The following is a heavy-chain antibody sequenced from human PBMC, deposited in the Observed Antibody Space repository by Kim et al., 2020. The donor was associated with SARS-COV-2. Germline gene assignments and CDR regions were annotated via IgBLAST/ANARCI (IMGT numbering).Heavy chain of an antibody. D-gene: IGHD2-21*02. CDR1: GFTLSNSW. CDR2: LDRDGTTT. J-gene: IGHJ5*02. CDR3: VRGGDFANWLDP. Sequence: GGSLRLSCAVSGFTLSNSWMHWVRHAPEKGLVWVSRLDRDGTTTNYADSVKGRFIISRDNAKNTLFMQMNSLRPEDTAVYFCVRGGDFANWLDPWGPGTL. V-gene: IGHV3-74*01.